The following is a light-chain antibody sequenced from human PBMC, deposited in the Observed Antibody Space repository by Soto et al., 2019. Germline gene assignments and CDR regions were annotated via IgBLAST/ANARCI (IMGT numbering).Light chain of an antibody. CDR1: SGSIASNY. CDR3: QYYDSSNPVV. V-gene: IGLV6-57*04. Sequence: NFMLTQPHSVSESQGKTVTISCTRSSGSIASNYVQWYQQRPGSAPTTLIYEDDRRPSGVPDRFSGSIDRSSNSASLTTSGLQTEDEADYYCQYYDSSNPVVFGGGTKLTVL. CDR2: EDD. J-gene: IGLJ2*01.